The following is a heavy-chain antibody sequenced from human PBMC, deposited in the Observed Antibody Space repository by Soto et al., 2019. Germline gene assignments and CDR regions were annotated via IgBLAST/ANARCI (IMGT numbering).Heavy chain of an antibody. D-gene: IGHD4-17*01. Sequence: QLQLQESGPGLVKPSETLSLTCTVSGGSISSSSYYWGWIRQPPGKGLEWIGSIYYSGSTYYNPSLKSRVTISVDTSKNQFSLKLSSVTAADTAVYYCASSSTISYRDYAPPLVFDYWGQGTLVTVSS. CDR3: ASSSTISYRDYAPPLVFDY. CDR1: GGSISSSSYY. V-gene: IGHV4-39*01. CDR2: IYYSGST. J-gene: IGHJ4*02.